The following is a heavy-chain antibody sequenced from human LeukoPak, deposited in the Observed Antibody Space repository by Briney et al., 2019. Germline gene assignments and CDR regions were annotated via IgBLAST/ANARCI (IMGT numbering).Heavy chain of an antibody. CDR1: GGSITNNNFY. D-gene: IGHD3/OR15-3a*01. CDR3: ARRRTGDYFDY. J-gene: IGHJ4*02. Sequence: SETLSLTCTVSGGSITNNNFYWSWIRQPPGKGLEWIGYIYYSGSTYYNPSLKSRVTISVDMSKNQFSLKLTLVTAADTAVYYCARRRTGDYFDYWGQGTLVTVSS. CDR2: IYYSGST. V-gene: IGHV4-30-4*01.